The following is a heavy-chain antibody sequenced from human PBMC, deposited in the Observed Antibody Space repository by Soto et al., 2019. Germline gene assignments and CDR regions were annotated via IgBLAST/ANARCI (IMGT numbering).Heavy chain of an antibody. CDR1: GYTFSNFW. V-gene: IGHV5-51*01. J-gene: IGHJ6*02. Sequence: GESLKISCQSSGYTFSNFWIGWVRQLPGKGLEWMGIIYPGDHETRYSPSFHGKVTISADRSINTAYLQWNSLEASDTAFYFCARQGFSKHYFYAADVWGQGTTVTVSS. CDR2: IYPGDHET. CDR3: ARQGFSKHYFYAADV. D-gene: IGHD6-13*01.